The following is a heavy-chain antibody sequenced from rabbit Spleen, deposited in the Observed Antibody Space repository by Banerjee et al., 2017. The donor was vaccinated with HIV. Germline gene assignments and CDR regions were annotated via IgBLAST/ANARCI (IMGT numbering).Heavy chain of an antibody. Sequence: QEQLVESGGGLVKPEGSLKLSCTASGFPFSNKAVMCWVRQAPGKGLEWIGCIYAGSSGSTYYASWVNGRFTISKTSSTTVTLQMTSLTAADTATYFCARDAGSGYAPNLWGPGTLVTVS. J-gene: IGHJ4*01. CDR2: IYAGSSGST. CDR1: GFPFSNKAV. D-gene: IGHD6-1*01. CDR3: ARDAGSGYAPNL. V-gene: IGHV1S45*01.